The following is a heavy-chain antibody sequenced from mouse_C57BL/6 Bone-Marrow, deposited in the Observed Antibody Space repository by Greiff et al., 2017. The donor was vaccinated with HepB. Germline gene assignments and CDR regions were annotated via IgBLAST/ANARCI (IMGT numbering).Heavy chain of an antibody. CDR3: ARAISNYGWYFDY. V-gene: IGHV4-1*01. CDR2: INPDSSTI. Sequence: AGGGVAFSRYWMSWVRRAPGKGLEWIGEINPDSSTINYAPSLKDKFIISRDNAKNTLYLQMSKVRSEDTALYYCARAISNYGWYFDYWGQGTTLTVSS. D-gene: IGHD2-5*01. J-gene: IGHJ2*01. CDR1: GVAFSRYW.